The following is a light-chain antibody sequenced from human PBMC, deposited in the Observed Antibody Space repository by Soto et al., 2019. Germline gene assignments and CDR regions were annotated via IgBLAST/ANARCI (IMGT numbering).Light chain of an antibody. CDR2: DAS. J-gene: IGKJ1*01. V-gene: IGKV1-5*01. CDR3: QPYNSYWT. CDR1: QSISSW. Sequence: IQMNQSPSAVSASVGDRVTITCRASQSISSWLAWYQQKPGKAPKLLIYDASSLESGVPSRFSGSGSGTEFTLTISSLQPDDFATYYCQPYNSYWTFGQGTKVDI.